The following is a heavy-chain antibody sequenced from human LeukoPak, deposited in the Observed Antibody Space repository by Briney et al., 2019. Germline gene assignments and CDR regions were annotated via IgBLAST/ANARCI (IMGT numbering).Heavy chain of an antibody. J-gene: IGHJ1*01. CDR2: IYPGGSDN. V-gene: IGHV5-51*01. D-gene: IGHD1-26*01. CDR3: ARLRTGSYYEDFQH. CDR1: GYTFSSYW. Sequence: GEPLKTSCKDSGYTFSSYWIGWVRQMPGKGLEWVGIIYPGGSDNNYSPSCQVPVTISADKYITPAYLHSVSPKATDTAQYHCARLRTGSYYEDFQHWGQGTLVTVSS.